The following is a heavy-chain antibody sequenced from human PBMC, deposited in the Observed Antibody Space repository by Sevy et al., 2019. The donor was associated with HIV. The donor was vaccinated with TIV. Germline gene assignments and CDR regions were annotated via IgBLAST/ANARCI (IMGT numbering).Heavy chain of an antibody. CDR1: GGSISSSSYY. CDR3: ARQRDYYGSGSYYNVLDY. V-gene: IGHV4-39*01. J-gene: IGHJ4*02. Sequence: SETLSLTCTVSGGSISSSSYYWGWIRQPPGKGLEWIGSIYYSGSTYYNPSLKGRVTISVDTSKNQFSLKLSSVTAADTAVYYCARQRDYYGSGSYYNVLDYWGQGTLVTVSS. CDR2: IYYSGST. D-gene: IGHD3-10*01.